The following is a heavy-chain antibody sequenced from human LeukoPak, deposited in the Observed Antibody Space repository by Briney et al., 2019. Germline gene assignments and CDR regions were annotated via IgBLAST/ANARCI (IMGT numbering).Heavy chain of an antibody. V-gene: IGHV4-39*01. CDR1: GGSIGGITYY. CDR3: ARLGMGIVGTIWGVYFDS. J-gene: IGHJ4*02. CDR2: ISYNGRT. D-gene: IGHD1-26*01. Sequence: TSETLSLTCTVSGGSIGGITYYWGWIRQTPGKGLEWIGIISYNGRTYYNPSLESRVTVSVDTSENQFSLKLTSVSAADTAVYYCARLGMGIVGTIWGVYFDSWGQGNLVTVSS.